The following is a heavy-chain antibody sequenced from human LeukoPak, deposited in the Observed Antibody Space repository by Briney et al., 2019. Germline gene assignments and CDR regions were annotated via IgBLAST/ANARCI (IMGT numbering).Heavy chain of an antibody. J-gene: IGHJ4*02. CDR2: ISSSSSTI. V-gene: IGHV3-48*01. D-gene: IGHD6-6*01. CDR1: GFTFADYG. CDR3: ARVEWAALDY. Sequence: GGSLRLSCIGSGFTFADYGLSWFRQAPGKGLEWVSYISSSSSTIYYADSVKGRFTISRDNAKNSLYLQMNSLRAEDTAVYYCARVEWAALDYWGQGTLVTVSS.